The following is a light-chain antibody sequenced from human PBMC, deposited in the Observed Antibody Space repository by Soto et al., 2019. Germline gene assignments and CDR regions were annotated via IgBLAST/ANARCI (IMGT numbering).Light chain of an antibody. CDR2: DAS. J-gene: IGKJ1*01. CDR1: QSIRSW. Sequence: DIQMTQSPSTLSASVGDSVTITCRASQSIRSWLAWYQQRPGKAPKLLIYDASTLEGGVPSRFSASGSGTDFSLTITNLQPDDFATYYCQQYNDYFRTFGQGTKVDI. V-gene: IGKV1-5*01. CDR3: QQYNDYFRT.